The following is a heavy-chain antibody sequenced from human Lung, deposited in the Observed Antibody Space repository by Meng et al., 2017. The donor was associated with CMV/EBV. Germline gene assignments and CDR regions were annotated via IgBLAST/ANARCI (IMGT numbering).Heavy chain of an antibody. CDR1: GYTFTGSF. V-gene: IGHV1-2*02. J-gene: IGHJ5*02. CDR3: ARGVVFLRDIGIPMVRGAITNWFDP. Sequence: ASVXVSXKASGYTFTGSFVHWVRQAPGQGLEWMGSINPNSGATNYAQNFQGRVTMTRDTSISTAYMELSRLRSDDTAIYYCARGVVFLRDIGIPMVRGAITNWFDPWXQGTLVTVSS. CDR2: INPNSGAT. D-gene: IGHD3-10*01.